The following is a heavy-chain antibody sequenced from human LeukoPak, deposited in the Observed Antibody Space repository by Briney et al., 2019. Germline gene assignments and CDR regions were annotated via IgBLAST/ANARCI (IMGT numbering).Heavy chain of an antibody. CDR1: GYTFTSYY. CDR2: INPSGGST. J-gene: IGHJ4*02. V-gene: IGHV1-46*03. D-gene: IGHD6-13*01. CDR3: ARIDPAAYFDY. Sequence: ASVKVSCKASGYTFTSYYMHWVRQAPGQGLEWMGIINPSGGSTSYAQKFQGRVTTTRDTSTSTVYMELSSLRSEDTAVYYCARIDPAAYFDYWGQGTLVTVSS.